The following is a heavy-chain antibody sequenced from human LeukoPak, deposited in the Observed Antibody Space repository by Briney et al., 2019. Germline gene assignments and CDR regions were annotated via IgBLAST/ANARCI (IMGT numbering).Heavy chain of an antibody. V-gene: IGHV3-7*01. CDR2: IKQDGSEK. J-gene: IGHJ1*01. D-gene: IGHD6-6*01. CDR3: ASPYSGSSRGKYFQH. CDR1: GFTFSSYW. Sequence: GGSLRLSCAASGFTFSSYWMSWVRQAPGKGLEWVANIKQDGSEKYYVDSVKGRFTISRDNAKNSLYLQMNSLRAEDTAVYYCASPYSGSSRGKYFQHWGQGTLVTVSS.